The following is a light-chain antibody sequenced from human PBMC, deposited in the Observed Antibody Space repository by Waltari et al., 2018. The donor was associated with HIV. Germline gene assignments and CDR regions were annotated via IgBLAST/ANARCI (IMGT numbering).Light chain of an antibody. J-gene: IGKJ3*01. CDR1: QSLRHSNGYNY. CDR2: LGS. V-gene: IGKV2-28*01. Sequence: DIVLTQSPHSLSVTPGQPASISCTSSQSLRHSNGYNYLDWYLQRPGQSPQLLIYLGSNRASGVPDKFKCSGSCTDFTLKISRVETEDFGIYYCMQILQTPCVHFRPGTKVDIK. CDR3: MQILQTPCVH.